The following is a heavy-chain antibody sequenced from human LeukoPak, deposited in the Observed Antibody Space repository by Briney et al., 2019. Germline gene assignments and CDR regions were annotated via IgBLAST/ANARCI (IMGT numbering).Heavy chain of an antibody. CDR1: GYTFTGYY. CDR2: INPNSGGT. D-gene: IGHD2-2*01. V-gene: IGHV1-2*04. CDR3: AREYCSSTSCYSPDY. Sequence: GASVTVSCKASGYTFTGYYMHWVRQAPGQGLEWMGWINPNSGGTNYAQKFQGWVTMTRDTSISTAYMELRSLRSDDTAVYYCAREYCSSTSCYSPDYWGQGTLVTVSS. J-gene: IGHJ4*02.